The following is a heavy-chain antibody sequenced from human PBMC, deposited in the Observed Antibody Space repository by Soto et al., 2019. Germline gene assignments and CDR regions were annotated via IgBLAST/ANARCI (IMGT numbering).Heavy chain of an antibody. CDR2: IYYSGST. CDR1: GGSISSYY. D-gene: IGHD4-17*01. Sequence: SETLSLTCTVSGGSISSYYWSWIRQPPGKGLEWIGYIYYSGSTNYNPSLKSRVTISVDTSKNQFSLKLSSVTAADTAVYYCARSKVTHAFDIWGQGTMVTVSS. J-gene: IGHJ3*02. CDR3: ARSKVTHAFDI. V-gene: IGHV4-59*01.